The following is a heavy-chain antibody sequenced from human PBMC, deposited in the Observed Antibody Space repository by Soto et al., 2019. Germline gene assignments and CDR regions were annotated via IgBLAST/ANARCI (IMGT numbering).Heavy chain of an antibody. CDR2: INWNSGSI. CDR3: VKDESINWYSGHFRH. CDR1: GFTFDDYA. J-gene: IGHJ1*01. D-gene: IGHD6-13*01. V-gene: IGHV3-9*01. Sequence: ESGGGLVQPGRSLRLSCAASGFTFDDYAMHWVRQVPGKGLEWVLGINWNSGSIGYGDSVKGRFAISRDNAKNSLHLQMNSLSAEDTAFYYCVKDESINWYSGHFRHWGQGTLVTVSS.